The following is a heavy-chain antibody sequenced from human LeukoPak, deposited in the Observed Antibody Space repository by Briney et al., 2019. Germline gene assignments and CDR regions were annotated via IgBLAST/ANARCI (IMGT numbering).Heavy chain of an antibody. V-gene: IGHV3-23*01. CDR3: AQPGITVAGNSPNYYFMDV. D-gene: IGHD6-19*01. J-gene: IGHJ6*03. CDR1: GFTFSSYD. CDR2: ICDSGGGT. Sequence: QPGGSLRLSCAASGFTFSSYDMTWVRQAPGKGLEWVATICDSGGGTYYADSVKGRFTISRDNCENTLYLQMNSLRAEDTAVYYCAQPGITVAGNSPNYYFMDVWGKGATVTVSS.